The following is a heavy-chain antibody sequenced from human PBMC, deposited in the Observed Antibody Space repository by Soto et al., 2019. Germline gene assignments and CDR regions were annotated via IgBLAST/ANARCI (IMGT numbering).Heavy chain of an antibody. V-gene: IGHV3-15*01. CDR2: IKSKTVGGTT. Sequence: EVQLVESGGGLVKPGGSLRLSCAASGFTFSNAWMSWVRQAPGKGLEWVGRIKSKTVGGTTDYAAPVKGRFTISRDDSKNTLYLQMNSLKTEDTAVYYCTNLVGATGSYWGQGTLVTVSS. J-gene: IGHJ4*02. CDR1: GFTFSNAW. CDR3: TNLVGATGSY. D-gene: IGHD1-26*01.